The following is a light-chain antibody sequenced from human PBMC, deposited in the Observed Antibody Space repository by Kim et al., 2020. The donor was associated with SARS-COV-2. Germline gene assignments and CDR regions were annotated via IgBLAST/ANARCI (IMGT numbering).Light chain of an antibody. CDR2: EVT. Sequence: LSCTGTSTDVGSYSYNYVSWYQQHPRKAPNLIIYEVTNRPSGVPDRFSGSKSGNTASLIVSGLQAEDEADYYCSSHAITDNAYVIFGGGTQLTVL. CDR1: STDVGSYSYNY. J-gene: IGLJ2*01. V-gene: IGLV2-8*01. CDR3: SSHAITDNAYVI.